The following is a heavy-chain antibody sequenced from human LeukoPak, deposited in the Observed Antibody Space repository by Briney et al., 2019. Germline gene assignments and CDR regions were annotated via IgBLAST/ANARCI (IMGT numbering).Heavy chain of an antibody. CDR2: IYHSGST. V-gene: IGHV4-38-2*01. Sequence: PSETLSLTCGVSGYSISSGYYWGWIRHPPGQGLEWIGSIYHSGSTYYNPSLKSRVTISVETSKNQFSLKLSSVTVAETAVYYCARLAGGRSGYFDYWGQGTLVTVSS. CDR3: ARLAGGRSGYFDY. D-gene: IGHD3-10*01. CDR1: GYSISSGYY. J-gene: IGHJ4*02.